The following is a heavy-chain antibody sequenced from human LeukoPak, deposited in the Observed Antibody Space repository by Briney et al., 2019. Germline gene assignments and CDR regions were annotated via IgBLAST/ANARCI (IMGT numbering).Heavy chain of an antibody. D-gene: IGHD6-19*01. Sequence: SETLSLTCTVSGGSISSYYWSWIRQPPGKGLEWIGYIYYSGSTNYNPSLKSRVTISVDTSKNQFSLKLSSVTAADTAVYYCARGSKAIAVAGLDYWGQGTLVTVSS. CDR3: ARGSKAIAVAGLDY. V-gene: IGHV4-59*01. CDR1: GGSISSYY. J-gene: IGHJ4*02. CDR2: IYYSGST.